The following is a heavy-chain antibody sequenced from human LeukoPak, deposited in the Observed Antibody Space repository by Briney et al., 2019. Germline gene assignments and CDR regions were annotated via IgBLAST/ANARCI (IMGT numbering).Heavy chain of an antibody. CDR1: GGSISSGGYS. CDR3: ASGNTGYDRDSFDI. Sequence: SQTLSLTCAVSGGSISSGGYSCSWVRQPPGEGLEWVGYIYHSGSTYYNPSLQSRVTISLDRSKNQFSLKLSSMTAADTAVYYCASGNTGYDRDSFDIWGQGTMVTVSS. D-gene: IGHD5-12*01. CDR2: IYHSGST. V-gene: IGHV4-30-2*01. J-gene: IGHJ3*02.